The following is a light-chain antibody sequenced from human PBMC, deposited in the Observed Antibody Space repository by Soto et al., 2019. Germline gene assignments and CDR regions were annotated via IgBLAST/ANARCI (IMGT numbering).Light chain of an antibody. CDR2: AAS. CDR3: QQSDRDPAA. CDR1: QGINNY. V-gene: IGKV1-27*01. Sequence: DIQVTQSPSTLSASLGDRVTITCRASQGINNYLAWYQQKPGKVPHLLIYAASNLRTGVPSRFSGSASGTDFTLTITSLQPEDFATYYCQQSDRDPAAFGQGTKVDVK. J-gene: IGKJ1*01.